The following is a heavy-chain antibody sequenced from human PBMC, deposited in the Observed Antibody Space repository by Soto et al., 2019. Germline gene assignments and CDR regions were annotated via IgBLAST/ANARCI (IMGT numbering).Heavy chain of an antibody. Sequence: GGSLRLSCAASGFTFSSYAMNWVRQAPGKGLEWVSAITNSGDSTYYADSVKGRFTISRDNSENTLYLQMNGLRAEATAVYYCARRSQYNRGPFDYWGQGTLVTVSS. CDR3: ARRSQYNRGPFDY. CDR2: ITNSGDST. V-gene: IGHV3-23*01. J-gene: IGHJ4*02. D-gene: IGHD1-1*01. CDR1: GFTFSSYA.